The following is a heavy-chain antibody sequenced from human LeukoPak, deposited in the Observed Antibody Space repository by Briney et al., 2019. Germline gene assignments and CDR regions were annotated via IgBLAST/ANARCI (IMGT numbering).Heavy chain of an antibody. CDR2: IKQDGSEK. J-gene: IGHJ3*02. CDR1: GVPLIRYW. Sequence: WGALRLSSAAPGVPLIRYWMRWGRPAPGEGGGGGANIKQDGSEKYYVDSVKGRFTISRDNAKNSLYLQMNSLRAEDTAVYYCARVGSIFAFDIWGQGTMVTVSS. V-gene: IGHV3-7*01. D-gene: IGHD2-15*01. CDR3: ARVGSIFAFDI.